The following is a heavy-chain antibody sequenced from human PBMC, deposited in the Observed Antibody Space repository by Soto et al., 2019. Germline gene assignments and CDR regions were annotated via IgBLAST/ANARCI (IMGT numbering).Heavy chain of an antibody. Sequence: QVQLVQSGAEVKKPGASVKVSCKASGYTFTGYYMHWVRQAPGQGLEWMGWINPNSGGKNYAQRFQGWVTMTRDTSISTAYMELSRLRSDDTAVYYCARVPGCSGGSCYANGWFDPWGQGTLVTVSS. CDR3: ARVPGCSGGSCYANGWFDP. CDR1: GYTFTGYY. V-gene: IGHV1-2*04. CDR2: INPNSGGK. J-gene: IGHJ5*02. D-gene: IGHD2-15*01.